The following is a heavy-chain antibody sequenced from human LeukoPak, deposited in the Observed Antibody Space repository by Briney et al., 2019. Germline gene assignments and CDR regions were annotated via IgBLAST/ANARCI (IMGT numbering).Heavy chain of an antibody. CDR3: AKVGVRGGYYYYYMDV. CDR1: GFTFSSYG. Sequence: TGGSLRLSCAASGFTFSSYGMSWVRQAPGKGLEWVSAISGSGGSTYYADSVKGRFTISRDNSKNTLYLQMNSLRAEDTAVYYCAKVGVRGGYYYYYMDVWGKGTTVTISS. D-gene: IGHD3-10*01. V-gene: IGHV3-23*01. CDR2: ISGSGGST. J-gene: IGHJ6*03.